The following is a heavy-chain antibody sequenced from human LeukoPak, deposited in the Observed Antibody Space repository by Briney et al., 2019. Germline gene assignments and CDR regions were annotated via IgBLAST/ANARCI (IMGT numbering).Heavy chain of an antibody. D-gene: IGHD3-22*01. CDR1: GFTFSSYS. V-gene: IGHV3-23*01. CDR3: AKDALTSYYYDSSGTNWFDP. Sequence: GGSLRLSCAASGFTFSSYSMNWVRQAPGKGLEWVSDISGSGGSTYYADSVKGRFTISRDNSKNTLYLQMNSLRAEDTAVYYCAKDALTSYYYDSSGTNWFDPWGQGTLVTVSS. J-gene: IGHJ5*02. CDR2: ISGSGGST.